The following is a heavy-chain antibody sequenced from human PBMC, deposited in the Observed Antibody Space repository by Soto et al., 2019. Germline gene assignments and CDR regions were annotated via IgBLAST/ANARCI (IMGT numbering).Heavy chain of an antibody. D-gene: IGHD5-12*01. CDR3: ARDGSVYDPDWVDP. V-gene: IGHV3-30*07. Sequence: GGSTGRSCAPAACPFSSFAMHWVPPAQGQGLEWVALISFDGLNKYYADSVQGRFTISRDRSKNTLYLQMNSLRAEDTAVYYCARDGSVYDPDWVDPWGQGTLVPFS. CDR2: ISFDGLNK. CDR1: ACPFSSFA. J-gene: IGHJ5*02.